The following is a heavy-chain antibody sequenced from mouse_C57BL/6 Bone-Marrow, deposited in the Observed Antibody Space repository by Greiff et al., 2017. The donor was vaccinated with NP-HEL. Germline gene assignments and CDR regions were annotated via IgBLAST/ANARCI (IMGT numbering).Heavy chain of an antibody. CDR2: IDPSDSYT. V-gene: IGHV1-50*01. CDR3: ARDYTGAMDY. Sequence: QVQLQQPGAELVKPGASVKLSCKASGYTFTSYWMQWVKQRPGQGLEWIGEIDPSDSYTNYNQKFKGKATLTVDTSSSTAYMQLSSLTSEASAVYDCARDYTGAMDYGGQGTAVTVSS. J-gene: IGHJ4*01. CDR1: GYTFTSYW. D-gene: IGHD1-1*01.